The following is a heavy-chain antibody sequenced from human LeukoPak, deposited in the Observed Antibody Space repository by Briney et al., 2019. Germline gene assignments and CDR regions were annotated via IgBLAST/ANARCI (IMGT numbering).Heavy chain of an antibody. V-gene: IGHV2-5*02. CDR2: IYWDDDK. CDR3: AHRRYSSGWIDY. Sequence: GSGPTLMHPTPTLTLTCTFSGFSLSTRGVGVGWIRQPPGKALEWLSLIYWDDDKVYSPSLKSRLTITKETSKNQVVLTMTNMDPVDTVTYYCAHRRYSSGWIDYWGQGTLVTVPS. J-gene: IGHJ4*02. D-gene: IGHD6-19*01. CDR1: GFSLSTRGVG.